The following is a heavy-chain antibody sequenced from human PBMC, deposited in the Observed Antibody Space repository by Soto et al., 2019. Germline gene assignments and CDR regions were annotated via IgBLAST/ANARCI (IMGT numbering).Heavy chain of an antibody. V-gene: IGHV5-51*01. D-gene: IGHD3-22*01. Sequence: GEFLKISCGASGYDFISYWIGWVRQLPGKGLEWMGIIYPRDSEARYSPSFQGQVTISVDKSIRTAYLQWGSLKASDTAMYYCVVWSDYDSRAYKGYYFDYWGPVILVTVSP. J-gene: IGHJ4*01. CDR2: IYPRDSEA. CDR1: GYDFISYW. CDR3: VVWSDYDSRAYKGYYFDY.